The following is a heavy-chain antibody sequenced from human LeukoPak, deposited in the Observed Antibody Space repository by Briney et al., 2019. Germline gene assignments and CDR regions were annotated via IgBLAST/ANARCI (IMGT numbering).Heavy chain of an antibody. V-gene: IGHV4-30-2*02. J-gene: IGHJ2*01. D-gene: IGHD3-22*01. CDR2: IYHSGST. Sequence: ASETLSLTCTVSGGSISSGGYYWSWIRQPPGKGLEWIGYIYHSGSTYYNPSLKSRVTISVDTSKNQFSLKLSSVTAADTAVYYCAHDSSGRYFDLWGRGTLVTVSS. CDR1: GGSISSGGYY. CDR3: AHDSSGRYFDL.